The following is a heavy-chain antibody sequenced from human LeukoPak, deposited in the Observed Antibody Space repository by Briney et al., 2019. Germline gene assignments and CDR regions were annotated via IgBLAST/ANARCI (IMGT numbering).Heavy chain of an antibody. CDR3: ARGWVVVPAAIMLDWFDP. CDR1: GGSISSSSYY. V-gene: IGHV4-39*01. D-gene: IGHD2-2*01. CDR2: IYYSGST. J-gene: IGHJ5*02. Sequence: SETLFLTCTVSGGSISSSSYYWGWIRQPPGKGLEWIGSIYYSGSTYYNPSLKSRVTISVDTSKNQFSLKLSSVTAADTAVYYCARGWVVVPAAIMLDWFDPWGQGTLVTVSS.